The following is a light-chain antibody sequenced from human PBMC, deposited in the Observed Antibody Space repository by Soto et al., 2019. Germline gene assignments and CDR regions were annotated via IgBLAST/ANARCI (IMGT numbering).Light chain of an antibody. CDR1: QSINTF. CDR2: SAS. CDR3: QQSHSLPIT. V-gene: IGKV1-39*01. J-gene: IGKJ5*01. Sequence: DIQMTQSPSSLSASVGDKITINCRASQSINTFLNWYQQKPGKAPKLLIYSASSLQGGVPSRFSGSGAGTDFTLTISSLQTEDSATYYCQQSHSLPITFGQGTRLEIK.